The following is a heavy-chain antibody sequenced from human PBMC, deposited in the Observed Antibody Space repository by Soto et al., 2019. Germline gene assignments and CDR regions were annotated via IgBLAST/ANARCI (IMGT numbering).Heavy chain of an antibody. CDR1: GGSISSGDYY. J-gene: IGHJ6*02. D-gene: IGHD2-15*01. Sequence: SETLSLTCTVSGGSISSGDYYWSWIRQHPGKGLEWIGHIYYSGSTYYNPSLKSRVTMSVDTSKNQFSLKLSSVTAADTAVYYCARDLAGYCSGGSCGLGLDVWGQGTTVTVSS. V-gene: IGHV4-31*03. CDR3: ARDLAGYCSGGSCGLGLDV. CDR2: IYYSGST.